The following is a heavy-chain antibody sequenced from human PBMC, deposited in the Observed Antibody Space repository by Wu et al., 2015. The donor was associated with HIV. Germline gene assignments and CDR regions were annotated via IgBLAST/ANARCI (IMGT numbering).Heavy chain of an antibody. CDR2: ISVYNGNT. V-gene: IGHV1-18*04. J-gene: IGHJ3*02. Sequence: QVQLVQSGAEVKKPGASVKVSCKASGYTFSNYGINWVRQAPGQGLEWMGWISVYNGNTNYAQRVQGRVTMSTDTSTSTAFMELRSLRSDDTALYYCARISMADWGTFDIWGQGTMVTVSS. D-gene: IGHD3/OR15-3a*01. CDR3: ARISMADWGTFDI. CDR1: GYTFSNYG.